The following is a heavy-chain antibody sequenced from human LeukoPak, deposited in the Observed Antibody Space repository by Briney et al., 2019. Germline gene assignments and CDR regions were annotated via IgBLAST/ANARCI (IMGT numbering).Heavy chain of an antibody. CDR2: ISSSGSTI. Sequence: GGSLRLSCAASGFTFSDYYMSWIRQAPGKGLEWVSYISSSGSTIYYADSVKGRFTISRDNAKNSLYLQMNSLRAEDTAVYFCARDYYYGSGSYAYWGQGTLVTVSS. J-gene: IGHJ4*02. CDR1: GFTFSDYY. CDR3: ARDYYYGSGSYAY. V-gene: IGHV3-11*04. D-gene: IGHD3-10*01.